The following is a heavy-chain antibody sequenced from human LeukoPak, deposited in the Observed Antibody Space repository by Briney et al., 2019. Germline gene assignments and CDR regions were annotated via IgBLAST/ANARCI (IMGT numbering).Heavy chain of an antibody. J-gene: IGHJ4*02. CDR1: GYTLTELS. Sequence: ASVKVSCKVSGYTLTELSMHWVRQAPGKGLEWMGGFDPEDGETIYAQKFQGRVTMTEDTATDTAYMELSSLRSEDTAVYYCATEAILTAYAAFDYWCQGTLVTVSS. CDR3: ATEAILTAYAAFDY. V-gene: IGHV1-24*01. D-gene: IGHD3-9*01. CDR2: FDPEDGET.